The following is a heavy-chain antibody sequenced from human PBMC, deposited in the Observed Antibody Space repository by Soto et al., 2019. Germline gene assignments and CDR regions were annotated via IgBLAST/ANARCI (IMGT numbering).Heavy chain of an antibody. CDR2: IYYSGSS. V-gene: IGHV4-61*01. J-gene: IGHJ6*02. Sequence: QVQLQESGPGLVKPSETLSLTCTVSGGSVSGGSYYWNWIRQPPGKGLEWIGYIYYSGSSNYNPSLKSRATISRDTSKIQCSLKLSSVTAADTAVDYWARDLDFGEEDVFGQGTTVTVSS. D-gene: IGHD4-17*01. CDR3: ARDLDFGEEDV. CDR1: GGSVSGGSYY.